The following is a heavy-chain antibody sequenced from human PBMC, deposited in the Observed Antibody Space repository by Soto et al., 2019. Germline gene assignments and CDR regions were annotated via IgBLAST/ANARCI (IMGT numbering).Heavy chain of an antibody. V-gene: IGHV1-2*04. D-gene: IGHD3-16*02. CDR3: AREGSDYVWGSYRYGPNPPSYFDY. Sequence: ASVKVSCKASGYTFTGYYMHWVRQAPGQGLEWMGWINPNSGGTNYAQKFQGWVTMTRDTSISTAYIELSRLRSDDTAVYYCAREGSDYVWGSYRYGPNPPSYFDYWGQGTLVTVSS. CDR2: INPNSGGT. CDR1: GYTFTGYY. J-gene: IGHJ4*02.